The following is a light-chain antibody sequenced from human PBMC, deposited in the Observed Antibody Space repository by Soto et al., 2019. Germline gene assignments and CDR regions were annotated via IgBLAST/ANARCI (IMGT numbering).Light chain of an antibody. CDR2: GAS. CDR3: QQYNNWPRT. Sequence: EIVMTQSPATLSVSPGERATLSCRASPSVSSNLAWYQQKPGQAPRLLLYGASTRATGIPARFSGSGSGTEFTLTISSLQSEDFAVYYCQQYNNWPRTFGQGTKVDIK. CDR1: PSVSSN. V-gene: IGKV3-15*01. J-gene: IGKJ1*01.